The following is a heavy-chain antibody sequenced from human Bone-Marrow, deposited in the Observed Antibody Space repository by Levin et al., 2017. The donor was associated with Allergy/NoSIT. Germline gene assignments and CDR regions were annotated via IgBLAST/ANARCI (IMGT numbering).Heavy chain of an antibody. D-gene: IGHD2-21*02. V-gene: IGHV3-74*01. Sequence: GGSLRLSCAASGFTLSSYWMHWVRQVPGKGPVWVSRINGDGSRTYYADSVKGRFTISRDNAGNTVYLQMNSLRVEDPGVYYCARIHCDGDCSGRDWSFDLWGRGSLVSVS. CDR3: ARIHCDGDCSGRDWSFDL. CDR1: GFTLSSYW. J-gene: IGHJ2*01. CDR2: INGDGSRT.